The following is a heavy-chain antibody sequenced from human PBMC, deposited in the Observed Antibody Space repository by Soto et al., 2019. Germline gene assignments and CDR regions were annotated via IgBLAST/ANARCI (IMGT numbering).Heavy chain of an antibody. CDR1: GYTFTSYG. V-gene: IGHV1-18*01. CDR3: ARARAYYYDSSGYLGPDY. D-gene: IGHD3-22*01. J-gene: IGHJ4*02. Sequence: QVQLVQSGAEVKKPGASVKVSCKATGYTFTSYGISWVRQAPGQGLEWMGWISAYNGNTNYAQKLQGRVTMTTDTSTSTAYMELRSLRSDDTAVYYCARARAYYYDSSGYLGPDYWGQGTLVTVSS. CDR2: ISAYNGNT.